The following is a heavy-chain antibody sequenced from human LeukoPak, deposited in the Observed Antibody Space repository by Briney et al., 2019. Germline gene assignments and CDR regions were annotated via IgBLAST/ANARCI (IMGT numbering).Heavy chain of an antibody. CDR2: IYYNVST. CDR1: GNSISSYY. Sequence: SETLSLTCSVSGNSISSYYWSWIRQPPGKGLEWIGYIYYNVSTNYNPSLKSRVTISVDKSKNHFSLKLSSVTAAGTAVYSCARLRAPFLDYWGQGMLVTVSS. J-gene: IGHJ4*02. CDR3: ARLRAPFLDY. V-gene: IGHV4-59*08. D-gene: IGHD3-3*01.